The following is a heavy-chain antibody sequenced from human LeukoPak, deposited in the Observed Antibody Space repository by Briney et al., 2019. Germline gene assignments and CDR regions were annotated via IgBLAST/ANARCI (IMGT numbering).Heavy chain of an antibody. CDR2: ISAYNGNT. CDR1: GYTFTSYG. V-gene: IGHV1-18*01. J-gene: IGHJ4*02. D-gene: IGHD6-13*01. CDR3: ASTTYYSSSWYYFDY. Sequence: ASVKVSRKASGYTFTSYGISWVRQAPGQGLEWMGWISAYNGNTNYAQKLQGRVTMTTDTSTSTAYMELRSLRSDDTAVYYCASTTYYSSSWYYFDYWGQGTLVTVSS.